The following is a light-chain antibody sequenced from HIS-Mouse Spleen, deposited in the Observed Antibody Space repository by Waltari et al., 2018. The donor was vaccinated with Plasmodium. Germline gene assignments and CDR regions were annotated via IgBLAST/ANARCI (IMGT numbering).Light chain of an antibody. CDR2: EVS. CDR3: SSYAGSNNDV. Sequence: QSALTQPPSASGSPGQSVTISCTGTSSDVGGYNYVSWSQQHPGKAPKLRIYEVSMRPPGVLARFFASKSCNTAALTVSGLQAEDEADYYCSSYAGSNNDVFGTGTKVTVL. V-gene: IGLV2-8*01. CDR1: SSDVGGYNY. J-gene: IGLJ1*01.